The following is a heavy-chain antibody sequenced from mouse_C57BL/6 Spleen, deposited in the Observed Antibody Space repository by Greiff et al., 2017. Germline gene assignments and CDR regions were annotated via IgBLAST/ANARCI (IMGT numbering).Heavy chain of an antibody. CDR1: GFTFSDFY. CDR3: ARDPWDY. J-gene: IGHJ3*01. V-gene: IGHV7-1*01. D-gene: IGHD4-1*01. Sequence: EVKLMESGGGLVQSGRSLRLSCATSGFTFSDFYMEWVRQAPGKGLEWIAASRNKANDYTTEYSASVKGRFIVSRDTSQSILYLQMNALRAEDTAIYYCARDPWDYWGQGTLVTVSA. CDR2: SRNKANDYTT.